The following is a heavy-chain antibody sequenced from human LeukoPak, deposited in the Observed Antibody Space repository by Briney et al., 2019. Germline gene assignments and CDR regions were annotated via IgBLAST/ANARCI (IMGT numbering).Heavy chain of an antibody. V-gene: IGHV3-33*06. CDR3: AKASRYCSGGSCYWDAFDI. D-gene: IGHD2-15*01. J-gene: IGHJ3*02. Sequence: GGSLRLSCAASGFTFSSYSMNWVRQAPGKGLEWVAVIWYDGINKYYADSVKGRFTISRDNSKNTLYLQMNSLRAEDTAVYYCAKASRYCSGGSCYWDAFDIWGQGTMVTVSS. CDR2: IWYDGINK. CDR1: GFTFSSYS.